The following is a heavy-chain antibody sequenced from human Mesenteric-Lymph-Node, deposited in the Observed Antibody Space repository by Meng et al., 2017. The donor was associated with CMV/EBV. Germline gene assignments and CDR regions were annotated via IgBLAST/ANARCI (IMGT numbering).Heavy chain of an antibody. D-gene: IGHD3-9*01. V-gene: IGHV1-2*06. CDR3: ARVLSYDILTGYYTPCYFDY. Sequence: TGYYMHWVRQAPGQGLEWMGRINPNSGGTNYAQKFQGRVTMTRDTSISTAYMELSRLRSDDTAVYYCARVLSYDILTGYYTPCYFDYWGQGTLVTVSS. CDR2: INPNSGGT. J-gene: IGHJ4*02. CDR1: TGYY.